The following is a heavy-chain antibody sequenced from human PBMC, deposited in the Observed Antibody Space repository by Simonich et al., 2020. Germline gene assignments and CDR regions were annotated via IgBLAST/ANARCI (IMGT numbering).Heavy chain of an antibody. Sequence: EVQLVESGGGLVQPGGSLSLSCAASGFTFSSYWMHLVRQAPGKGLVWASRINREGSRTSYADAVNGRFTISRDNAKNTLYLQMNSLRAEDTAVYYCARNRLDYWGQGTLVTVSS. CDR3: ARNRLDY. V-gene: IGHV3-74*01. CDR2: INREGSRT. J-gene: IGHJ4*02. CDR1: GFTFSSYW.